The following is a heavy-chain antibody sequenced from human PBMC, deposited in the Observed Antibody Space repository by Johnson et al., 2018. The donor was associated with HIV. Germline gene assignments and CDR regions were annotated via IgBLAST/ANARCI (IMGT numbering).Heavy chain of an antibody. D-gene: IGHD1-26*01. CDR3: ASAGEWELVGRGYAFDI. J-gene: IGHJ3*02. CDR1: GFTFSSYA. V-gene: IGHV3-64*01. Sequence: VQLVESGGGLVQPGRSLRLSCAASGFTFSSYAMHWVRQAPGKGLEYVSAISSNGGSTYYANSVKGRFTISRDNSKNTLYLQMGSLRAEAMAVYYCASAGEWELVGRGYAFDIWGQGTMVTVSS. CDR2: ISSNGGST.